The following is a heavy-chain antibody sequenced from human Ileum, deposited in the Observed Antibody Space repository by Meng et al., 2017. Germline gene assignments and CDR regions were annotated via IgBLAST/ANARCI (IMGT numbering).Heavy chain of an antibody. D-gene: IGHD2-15*01. CDR2: VRDKGNSYTT. V-gene: IGHV3-72*01. Sequence: GESLKISCAASGFALSDHYMDWVRQAPGKGLERVSRVRDKGNSYTTEYAASGRGRFTISTDESKNSLFLQMKSLKTEDTAVYYCTRGARPSVYIPYSTYFAMDVWGQGTMVTVSS. CDR1: GFALSDHY. CDR3: TRGARPSVYIPYSTYFAMDV. J-gene: IGHJ6*02.